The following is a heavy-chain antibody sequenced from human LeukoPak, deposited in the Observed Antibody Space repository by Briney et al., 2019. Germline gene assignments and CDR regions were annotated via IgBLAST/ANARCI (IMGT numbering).Heavy chain of an antibody. D-gene: IGHD4-23*01. Sequence: PGGSLRLSCTASGFSFSAYGMHWVRQAPGKGLEWLANISDDERKKYYADSVKGRFTISRDSSKNMLFLQMDSLGPEDTAVYYCARDSKRWSLDSWGQGTLVIVSS. V-gene: IGHV3-30*03. CDR2: ISDDERKK. CDR1: GFSFSAYG. J-gene: IGHJ4*02. CDR3: ARDSKRWSLDS.